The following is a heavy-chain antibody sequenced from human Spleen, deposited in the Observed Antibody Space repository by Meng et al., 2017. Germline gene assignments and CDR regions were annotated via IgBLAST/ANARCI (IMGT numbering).Heavy chain of an antibody. Sequence: QPQLQESGPGLVRPSEALSLTCSVSGGSISTSGYYWGWIRQPPGKGLEWIGSIGHSGFTYYTPSLKSRVTVSIDTSRNQFSLWLTSVTAADTAVYYCVRSSAWVRTGFDPWGQGTLVTVLL. J-gene: IGHJ5*02. CDR2: IGHSGFT. CDR3: VRSSAWVRTGFDP. CDR1: GGSISTSGYY. D-gene: IGHD6-19*01. V-gene: IGHV4-39*01.